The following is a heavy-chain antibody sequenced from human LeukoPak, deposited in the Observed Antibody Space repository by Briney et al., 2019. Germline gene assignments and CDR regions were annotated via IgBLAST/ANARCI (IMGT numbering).Heavy chain of an antibody. J-gene: IGHJ4*02. CDR3: ARWRGYASDWSGPLDD. D-gene: IGHD6-19*01. CDR1: GYTFTGYY. Sequence: GASVKVSCKASGYTFTGYYMHWVRQAPGQGLEWMGWINPNSGDTKYAQKFQGRVTMTRDTSTSTTYMEMSRLRSDDTALYYCARWRGYASDWSGPLDDWGQGTLVTVSS. CDR2: INPNSGDT. V-gene: IGHV1-2*02.